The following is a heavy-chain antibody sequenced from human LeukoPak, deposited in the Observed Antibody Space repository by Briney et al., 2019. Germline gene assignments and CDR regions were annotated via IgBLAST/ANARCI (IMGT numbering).Heavy chain of an antibody. CDR2: ISSSSTTI. J-gene: IGHJ5*02. Sequence: PGGSLRLSCAASGFTFSSYTMNWVRQAPGRGLEWVSYISSSSTTIYYADSVKGRFTISRDNAKNSLFLQMNSLRDEDTAVYYCAANPTVYNYFDPWGQGTLVTVSS. V-gene: IGHV3-48*02. CDR1: GFTFSSYT. CDR3: AANPTVYNYFDP.